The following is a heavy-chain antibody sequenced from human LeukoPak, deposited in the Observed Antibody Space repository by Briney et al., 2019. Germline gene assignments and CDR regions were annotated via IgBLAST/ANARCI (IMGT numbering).Heavy chain of an antibody. V-gene: IGHV3-23*01. Sequence: PGRSLRLSCAVSGFTVSSYAMNWVRQAPGKGLELVSSITGSGGSTYSAASVKGRFTISRDNSKNTLYLQMNSLRAEDTALYYCAKDRMRYYGSGSYTGFDYWGQGTLVTVSS. CDR2: ITGSGGST. CDR3: AKDRMRYYGSGSYTGFDY. CDR1: GFTVSSYA. D-gene: IGHD3-10*01. J-gene: IGHJ4*02.